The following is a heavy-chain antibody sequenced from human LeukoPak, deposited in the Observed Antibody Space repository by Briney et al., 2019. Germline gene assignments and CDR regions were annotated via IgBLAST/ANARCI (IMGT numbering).Heavy chain of an antibody. Sequence: ASVKVSCKASGYTFTSYGISWVRQAPGQGLEWMGWISAYNGNTNYAQKLQGRVTMTTDTSTSTAYMGLRRLRSDDTAVYYCARGGSDSAVYYYYYMDVWGKGTTVTVSS. V-gene: IGHV1-18*01. CDR3: ARGGSDSAVYYYYYMDV. CDR2: ISAYNGNT. D-gene: IGHD3-10*01. CDR1: GYTFTSYG. J-gene: IGHJ6*03.